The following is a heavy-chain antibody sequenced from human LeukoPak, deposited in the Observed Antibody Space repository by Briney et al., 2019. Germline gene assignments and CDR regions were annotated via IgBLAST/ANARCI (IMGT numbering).Heavy chain of an antibody. CDR2: ITTTSTYI. V-gene: IGHV3-21*04. D-gene: IGHD6-13*01. CDR3: ARDLGSSIWRRLDYYYMDV. CDR1: GFTFSDYG. J-gene: IGHJ6*03. Sequence: GGTLRLSCAASGFTFSDYGMNWVRQATGKGLEWVPSITTTSTYIYYGDSVKGRFTISRDNAKSSLYLQMNSLRAEDTAVYYCARDLGSSIWRRLDYYYMDVWGRGTTVTVSS.